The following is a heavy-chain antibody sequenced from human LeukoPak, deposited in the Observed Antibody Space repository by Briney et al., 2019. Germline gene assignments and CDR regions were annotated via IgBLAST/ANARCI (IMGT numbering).Heavy chain of an antibody. CDR2: MNPNSGNT. J-gene: IGHJ6*03. CDR3: ARGNPYYDFWSGHYYYYYYMDV. V-gene: IGHV1-8*03. CDR1: GYTFTSYD. Sequence: GASVKVSYKASGYTFTSYDINWVRQATGQGLEWMGWMNPNSGNTGYAQKFQGRVTITRNTSISTAYMELSRLRSEDTAVYYCARGNPYYDFWSGHYYYYYYMDVWGKGTTVTVSS. D-gene: IGHD3-3*01.